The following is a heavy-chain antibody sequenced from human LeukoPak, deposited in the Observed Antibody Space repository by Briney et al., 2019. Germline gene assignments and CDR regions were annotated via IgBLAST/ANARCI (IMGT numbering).Heavy chain of an antibody. V-gene: IGHV4-59*08. Sequence: PSETLSLTCTVSGGSIIDFYWSWIRQPPGKGLEWIGYISYSGSTNYNPSLKSRVTISVDTSKNQFSLKLSSVTAADTAVYYCARHVYGDQYYYGMDVWGQGTTVTVSS. D-gene: IGHD4-17*01. CDR1: GGSIIDFY. CDR2: ISYSGST. CDR3: ARHVYGDQYYYGMDV. J-gene: IGHJ6*02.